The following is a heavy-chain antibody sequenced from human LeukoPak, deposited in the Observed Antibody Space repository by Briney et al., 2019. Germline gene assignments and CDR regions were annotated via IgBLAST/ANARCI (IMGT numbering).Heavy chain of an antibody. CDR1: GITFSSYW. J-gene: IGHJ6*02. D-gene: IGHD1-1*01. V-gene: IGHV3-74*01. CDR3: ARDSKLERRVMDV. Sequence: GGSLRLSCAVSGITFSSYWMHWVRQAQGKGLVWVSRINSDGSRTDYADSVTGRFTISRDNAKNTLYLQMNSLRAEDTAVYYCARDSKLERRVMDVWGQGTTVTVSS. CDR2: INSDGSRT.